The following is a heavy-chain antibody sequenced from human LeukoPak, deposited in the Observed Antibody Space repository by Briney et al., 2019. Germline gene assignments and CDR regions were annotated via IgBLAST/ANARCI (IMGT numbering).Heavy chain of an antibody. CDR3: ARSRITIFGVVIMRFFDY. V-gene: IGHV4-34*01. CDR2: INHSGST. Sequence: SETLSLTCAVYGGSFSGYYWSWIRQPPGKGLEWIGEINHSGSTNYNPSLKSRVTISVDTSKNQFSLKLSSVTAADTAVYYCARSRITIFGVVIMRFFDYWGQGTLVTVSS. D-gene: IGHD3-3*01. J-gene: IGHJ4*02. CDR1: GGSFSGYY.